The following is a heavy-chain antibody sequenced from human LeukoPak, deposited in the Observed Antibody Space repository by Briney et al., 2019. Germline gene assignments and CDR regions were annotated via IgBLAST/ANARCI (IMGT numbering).Heavy chain of an antibody. J-gene: IGHJ6*02. CDR1: GFTFSSYW. V-gene: IGHV3-7*01. Sequence: QPGGSLRLSCAASGFTFSSYWMSWVRQAPGKGLEWVANIKQDGSEKYYVDSVKGRFTISRDNAKNSLYLQMNSLRAEDTAVYYCAREWTEERYSYGLNYYYGMDVWGQGTTVTVSS. D-gene: IGHD5-18*01. CDR3: AREWTEERYSYGLNYYYGMDV. CDR2: IKQDGSEK.